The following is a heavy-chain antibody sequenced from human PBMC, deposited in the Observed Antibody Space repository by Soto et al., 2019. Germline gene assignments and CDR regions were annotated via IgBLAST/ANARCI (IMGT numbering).Heavy chain of an antibody. CDR3: ARGLNKAALSFEY. CDR1: GFTFNTYG. CDR2: ISSSSYTI. V-gene: IGHV3-48*01. Sequence: GGSLRLSCAASGFTFNTYGMNWVLQAPGKGLDWVSYISSSSYTIYYADSVKGRFTVSRDNAKNSLYLQMNSLRAEDTALYYCARGLNKAALSFEYWGQGTLVTVSS. J-gene: IGHJ4*01. D-gene: IGHD6-25*01.